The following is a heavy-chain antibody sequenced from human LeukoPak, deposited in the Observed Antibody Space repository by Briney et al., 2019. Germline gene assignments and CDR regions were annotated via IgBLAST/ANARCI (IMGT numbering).Heavy chain of an antibody. J-gene: IGHJ4*02. Sequence: AGSLRLSCAASGFTFSSCWMRWVRQAPGKGLEWVANIKQDGREKYYVDSVKGRFTISRDNAKNSLYMQMNSLRAEDTAVYYCARDSFYYDSSGYLDYWGQGTLVSASS. CDR2: IKQDGREK. CDR1: GFTFSSCW. V-gene: IGHV3-7*05. D-gene: IGHD3-22*01. CDR3: ARDSFYYDSSGYLDY.